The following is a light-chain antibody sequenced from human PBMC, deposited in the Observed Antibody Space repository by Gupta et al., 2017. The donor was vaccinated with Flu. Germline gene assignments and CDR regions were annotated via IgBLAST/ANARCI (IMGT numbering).Light chain of an antibody. Sequence: SYVLPQPPWLSGGPGQTARITCGGNNSGSKSVHWYQQKPGQAPVLFVYDDSDRPSGIPERFSGSNSGNTATLNISRVEAGDEADYYCQVWDSSSDHVVFGGGTKLTVL. J-gene: IGLJ2*01. V-gene: IGLV3-21*02. CDR2: DDS. CDR3: QVWDSSSDHVV. CDR1: NSGSKS.